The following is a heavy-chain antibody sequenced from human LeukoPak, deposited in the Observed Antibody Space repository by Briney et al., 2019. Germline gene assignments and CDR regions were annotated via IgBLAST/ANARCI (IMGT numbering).Heavy chain of an antibody. D-gene: IGHD6-6*01. J-gene: IGHJ6*02. Sequence: ASVKVSCKASGYIFTTYYMHWGRQPPGQGLKWVGIINPHGGSTSNAQKFQGRVTMTRDTSTSTVYMELRSLRSDDTAVYYCARDGQLVPFWYYYYGMDVWGQGTTVTVSS. V-gene: IGHV1-46*01. CDR3: ARDGQLVPFWYYYYGMDV. CDR1: GYIFTTYY. CDR2: INPHGGST.